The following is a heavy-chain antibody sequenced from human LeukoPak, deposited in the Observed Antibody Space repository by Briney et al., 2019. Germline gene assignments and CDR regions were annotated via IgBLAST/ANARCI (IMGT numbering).Heavy chain of an antibody. CDR1: GFTFSSYA. Sequence: GGSLRLSCAASGFTFSSYAMSWVRQAPGKGLEWVSAISGSGGSTYYADSVKGRFTISRDNSKNTLYLQMNSLRAEDTAVYYCAKGGITYYDFWSGYSTRYYFDYWGQGTLVTVSS. CDR2: ISGSGGST. CDR3: AKGGITYYDFWSGYSTRYYFDY. V-gene: IGHV3-23*01. D-gene: IGHD3-3*01. J-gene: IGHJ4*02.